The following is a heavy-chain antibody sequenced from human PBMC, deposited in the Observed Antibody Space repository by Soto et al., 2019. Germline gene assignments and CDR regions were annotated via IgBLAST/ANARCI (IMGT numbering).Heavy chain of an antibody. CDR3: ARGRYNWNY. V-gene: IGHV4-34*01. CDR2: INHSGST. CDR1: GGSFSGYY. Sequence: SETLSLTCAVYGGSFSGYYWSWIRQPPGKGLEWIGEINHSGSTNYNPSLKSRVTISVDTSKNQFSLKLSSVTAADTAVYYCARGRYNWNYWGQGTLVTVPS. J-gene: IGHJ4*02. D-gene: IGHD1-20*01.